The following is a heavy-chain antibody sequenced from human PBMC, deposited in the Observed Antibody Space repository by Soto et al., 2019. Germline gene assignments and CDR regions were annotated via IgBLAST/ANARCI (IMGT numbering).Heavy chain of an antibody. D-gene: IGHD3-3*01. CDR3: ARTYYDFWSGYFFDY. CDR2: INHSGST. V-gene: IGHV4-34*01. J-gene: IGHJ4*02. Sequence: SETLSLTCAVYGGSFSGYYWSWIRQPPGKGLEWIGEINHSGSTNYNPSLKSRVTISVDTSKNQFSLKLSSVTAADTAVCYCARTYYDFWSGYFFDYWGQGTLVTVSS. CDR1: GGSFSGYY.